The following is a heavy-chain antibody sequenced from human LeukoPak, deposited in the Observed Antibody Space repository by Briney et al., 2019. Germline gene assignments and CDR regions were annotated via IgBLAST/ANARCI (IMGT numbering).Heavy chain of an antibody. J-gene: IGHJ2*01. CDR1: GYTFTSYY. Sequence: ASVKVSCKASGYTFTSYYMHWVRQAPGQGLEWMGIINPSGGSTSYAQKFQGRVAMTRDTSTSTVYMELSSLRSEDTAVHYCARDLDGWYGYFDLWGRGTLVTVSS. D-gene: IGHD5-24*01. CDR2: INPSGGST. CDR3: ARDLDGWYGYFDL. V-gene: IGHV1-46*01.